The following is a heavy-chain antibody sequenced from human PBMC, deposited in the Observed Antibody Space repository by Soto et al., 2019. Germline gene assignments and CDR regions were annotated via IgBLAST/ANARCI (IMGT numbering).Heavy chain of an antibody. Sequence: GGSLRLSFAASGFTFSDYYMSWIRQAPGKGLEWVSYISSSGSTIYYADSVKGRFTISRDNAKNSLYLQMNSLRAEDTAVYYCARGSTSGSYQYYFDYWGQGTLVTVSS. V-gene: IGHV3-11*01. CDR1: GFTFSDYY. D-gene: IGHD1-26*01. CDR3: ARGSTSGSYQYYFDY. J-gene: IGHJ4*02. CDR2: ISSSGSTI.